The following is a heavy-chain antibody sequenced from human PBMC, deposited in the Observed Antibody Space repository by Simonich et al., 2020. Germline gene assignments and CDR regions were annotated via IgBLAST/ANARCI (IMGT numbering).Heavy chain of an antibody. CDR2: IYNSGDP. D-gene: IGHD2-15*01. J-gene: IGHJ2*01. CDR3: ARHKGYCSGGSCYSHWYFDL. CDR1: GGSISSSSYY. V-gene: IGHV4-39*01. Sequence: QLQLQESGPGLVKPSETLSLTCTVSGGSISSSSYYWGWIRQPPGKGLEWIGRIYNSGDPANTPSPKSRVTISGDTSKTQFALKLSSVTAADTAVYYCARHKGYCSGGSCYSHWYFDLWGRGTLVTVSS.